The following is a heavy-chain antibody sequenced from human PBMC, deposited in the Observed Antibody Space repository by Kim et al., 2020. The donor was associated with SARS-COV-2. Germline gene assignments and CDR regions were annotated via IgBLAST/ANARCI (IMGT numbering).Heavy chain of an antibody. CDR3: ARENDSSGYQRIDY. CDR1: GGSISSYY. CDR2: IYYSGST. J-gene: IGHJ4*02. D-gene: IGHD3-22*01. Sequence: SETLSLTCTVSGGSISSYYWSWIRQPPGKGLEWIGYIYYSGSTNYNPSLKSRVTISVDTSKNQFSLKLSSVTAADTAVYYCARENDSSGYQRIDYWGQGTLVTVSS. V-gene: IGHV4-59*01.